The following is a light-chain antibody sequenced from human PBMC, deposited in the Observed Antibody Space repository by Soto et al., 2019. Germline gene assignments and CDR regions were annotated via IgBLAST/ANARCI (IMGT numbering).Light chain of an antibody. V-gene: IGKV3-20*01. Sequence: EIVLTQFPGTLSLSPGERATLSCRASQSVSSNYLAWYQQRPGQPPNLLIFGASSRATGIPDRFSGSGSGTDFTLTISRLEPEDFAVYYCQQYGSSIKTFGQGTKVDIK. CDR1: QSVSSNY. J-gene: IGKJ1*01. CDR3: QQYGSSIKT. CDR2: GAS.